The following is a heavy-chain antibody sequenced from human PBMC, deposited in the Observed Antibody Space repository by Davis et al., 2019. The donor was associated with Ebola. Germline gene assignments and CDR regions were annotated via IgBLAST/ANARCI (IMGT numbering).Heavy chain of an antibody. CDR1: GYNFIGLY. J-gene: IGHJ2*01. Sequence: ASVKVSCKASGYNFIGLYIHWVRQAPGQGLEWMGWINPNTDDTKYAQNFQGRITVTRDTSINTAYVELSRLTSDDTAVFYCARQIRRDFDLWGRGTLVTVSS. CDR3: ARQIRRDFDL. CDR2: INPNTDDT. V-gene: IGHV1-2*02.